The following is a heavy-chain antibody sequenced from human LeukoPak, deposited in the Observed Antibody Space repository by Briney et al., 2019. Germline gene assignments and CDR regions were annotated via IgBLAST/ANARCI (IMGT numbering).Heavy chain of an antibody. V-gene: IGHV3-74*01. D-gene: IGHD2-2*02. CDR3: ARDRAYCSSTSCHIDLGMDV. J-gene: IGHJ6*02. CDR1: GFTFSSYW. Sequence: PGGSLRLSCAASGFTFSSYWMHWVRQAPGKGLVWVSRINSDGSSTSYADSVKGRFTISRDNAKNTLYLQMNSLRAEDTAVYYCARDRAYCSSTSCHIDLGMDVWGQGTTVTVSS. CDR2: INSDGSST.